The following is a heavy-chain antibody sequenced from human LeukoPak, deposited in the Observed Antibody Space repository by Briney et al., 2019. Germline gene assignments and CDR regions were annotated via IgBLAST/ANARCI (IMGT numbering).Heavy chain of an antibody. CDR2: INHSGST. J-gene: IGHJ4*02. D-gene: IGHD2-15*01. V-gene: IGHV4-34*01. Sequence: SETLSLTCAVSGGSFRGYYWSWIRQPPGKGLEWFGEINHSGSTNYNPSLKSRVTISVDTSKNQFSLKLSSVTAADTAVYYCARSRQRKDFLFDYWGQGTLVTVSS. CDR1: GGSFRGYY. CDR3: ARSRQRKDFLFDY.